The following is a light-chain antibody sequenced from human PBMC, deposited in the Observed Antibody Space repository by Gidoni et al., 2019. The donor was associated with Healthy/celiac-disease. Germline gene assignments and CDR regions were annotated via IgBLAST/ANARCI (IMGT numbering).Light chain of an antibody. Sequence: DTQLTQSPSFLSASVGARVTITCRASQGISSYLAWYQQKPGKAPTLLIYAASTLQSGVPSRFSGSGSVTEFTLTISSLQPEDFATYYCQQLRTFGPGTKVDIK. V-gene: IGKV1-9*01. J-gene: IGKJ3*01. CDR1: QGISSY. CDR3: QQLRT. CDR2: AAS.